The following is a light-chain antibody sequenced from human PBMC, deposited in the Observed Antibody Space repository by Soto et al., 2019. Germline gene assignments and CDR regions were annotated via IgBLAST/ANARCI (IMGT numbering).Light chain of an antibody. CDR3: QQYHIWPPWT. CDR1: QSIRSN. CDR2: GAS. Sequence: EIVMTQSPDTLSVSPGEGATLSCRVSQSIRSNLAWYQQRPGRAPRLLMYGASTRADGIPARFTGSGSGTEFTLPISSLQSEDFAVYYCQQYHIWPPWTSGQGTKVELK. J-gene: IGKJ1*01. V-gene: IGKV3-15*01.